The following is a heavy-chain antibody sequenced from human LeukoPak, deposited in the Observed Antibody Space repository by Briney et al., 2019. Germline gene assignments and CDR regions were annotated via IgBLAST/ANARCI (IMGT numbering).Heavy chain of an antibody. CDR2: IYYSGST. Sequence: SQTLSLTCTVSGGSISSGGYYWSWIRQHPGKGLEWIGYIYYSGSTYYNPSLKSRVTISVDTSKNQFSLKLSSVTAADTAVYYCARGTHRDSSGSFGAFDIWGQGTMVTVSS. J-gene: IGHJ3*02. V-gene: IGHV4-31*03. CDR1: GGSISSGGYY. D-gene: IGHD3-22*01. CDR3: ARGTHRDSSGSFGAFDI.